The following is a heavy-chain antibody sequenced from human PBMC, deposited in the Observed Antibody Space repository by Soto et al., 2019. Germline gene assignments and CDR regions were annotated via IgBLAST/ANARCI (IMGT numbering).Heavy chain of an antibody. CDR2: IYYSGST. V-gene: IGHV4-59*08. CDR1: GGSISSYY. J-gene: IGHJ3*01. Sequence: QVQLQESGPGLVKPSETLSLTCTVSGGSISSYYWRWIRQPPGKGLEWIGYIYYSGSTNYNPSLKSRVTISVDTSKNQFSLKLSSVTAADTAVYYCARFYGLDAFDFWGQGTMVTVSS. CDR3: ARFYGLDAFDF. D-gene: IGHD4-17*01.